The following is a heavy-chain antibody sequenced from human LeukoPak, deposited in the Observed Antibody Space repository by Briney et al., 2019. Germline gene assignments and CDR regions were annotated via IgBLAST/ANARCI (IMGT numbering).Heavy chain of an antibody. J-gene: IGHJ4*02. D-gene: IGHD6-13*01. CDR3: ARDRSSSWPSKFDY. V-gene: IGHV3-48*03. CDR1: GFTFSSYE. CDR2: ISSSGSTI. Sequence: PGGSLRLSCAASGFTFSSYEMNWVRQAPGKGLEWVSYISSSGSTIYYADSVKGRFTISRDNAKNSLYLQMNSLRAEDTAVYYCARDRSSSWPSKFDYWGQGTLVTVSS.